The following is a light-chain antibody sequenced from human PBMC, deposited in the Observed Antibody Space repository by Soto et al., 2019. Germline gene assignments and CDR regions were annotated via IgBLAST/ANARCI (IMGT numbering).Light chain of an antibody. V-gene: IGKV1-5*01. CDR3: QEYNGYST. CDR2: DAS. Sequence: DIQMTQSPSSVSASVGDRVTITCRASQGISSWLAWYQQKPGKAPKLLIFDASSLEGGVPSRFSGSGSGTEFALTISSLQPDDSATYYCQEYNGYSTFGQGTKV. CDR1: QGISSW. J-gene: IGKJ1*01.